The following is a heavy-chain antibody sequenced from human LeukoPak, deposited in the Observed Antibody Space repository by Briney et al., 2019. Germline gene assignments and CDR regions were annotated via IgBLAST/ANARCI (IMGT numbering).Heavy chain of an antibody. D-gene: IGHD3-16*01. CDR3: AKDQGGGNFDY. CDR2: ISWNSGSI. CDR1: GFTFDDYA. Sequence: GGSLRLSCAASGFTFDDYAMHWVRQAPGKGLEWVSGISWNSGSIGYADSVKGRFTISRDNAKNSLYLQMNSLRAEDTALYYCAKDQGGGNFDYWGQGTLVTVSS. J-gene: IGHJ4*02. V-gene: IGHV3-9*01.